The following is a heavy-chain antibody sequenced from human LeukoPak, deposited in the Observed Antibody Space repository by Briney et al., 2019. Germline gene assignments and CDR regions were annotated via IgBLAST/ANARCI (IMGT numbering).Heavy chain of an antibody. Sequence: GGSLRLSCSASGFTFSSYEMNWVRQAPGKGLEWVSYISSSGSTIYYADSVKGRFTISRDNAKNSLYLQMNSLGAEDTAVYYCARAYYDILTGYYGSAPPFYYFDYWGQGTLVTVSS. V-gene: IGHV3-48*03. D-gene: IGHD3-9*01. CDR1: GFTFSSYE. J-gene: IGHJ4*02. CDR3: ARAYYDILTGYYGSAPPFYYFDY. CDR2: ISSSGSTI.